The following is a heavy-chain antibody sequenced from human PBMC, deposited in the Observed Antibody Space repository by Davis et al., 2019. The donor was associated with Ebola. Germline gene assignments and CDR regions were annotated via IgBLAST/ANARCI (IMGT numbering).Heavy chain of an antibody. J-gene: IGHJ6*02. D-gene: IGHD5-12*01. CDR3: AKVLQATNILATTYYYYALDV. V-gene: IGHV3-23*01. CDR2: ITGSDGST. Sequence: GGSLRLSCAASGFSFSTYSMNWVRQAPGKGLEWVSGITGSDGSTYCADSVKGRFTISRDNSKNTLHLQMNSLRAEDTAVYYCAKVLQATNILATTYYYYALDVWGQGTTVTVS. CDR1: GFSFSTYS.